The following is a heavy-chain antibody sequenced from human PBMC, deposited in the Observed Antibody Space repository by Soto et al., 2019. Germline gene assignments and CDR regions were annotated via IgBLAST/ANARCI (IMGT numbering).Heavy chain of an antibody. CDR3: VRNSSRLDY. J-gene: IGHJ4*02. Sequence: EVQLVETGGGLVKPGGSLSVSCTASGFTFNSYSMAWVRQAPGKGLEWVSSITSDTTFTFHADSVKGRFTMSRDNAKNSLYLQMSSLRAEDTAVYYCVRNSSRLDYWGQGALVTVSS. CDR1: GFTFNSYS. CDR2: ITSDTTFT. D-gene: IGHD2-2*01. V-gene: IGHV3-21*01.